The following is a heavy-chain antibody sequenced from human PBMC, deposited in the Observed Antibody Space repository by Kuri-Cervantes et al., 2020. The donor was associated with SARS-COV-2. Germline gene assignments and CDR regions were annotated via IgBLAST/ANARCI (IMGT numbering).Heavy chain of an antibody. V-gene: IGHV4-39*01. Sequence: SETLSLTCTVSGGSISSSSYYWGWIRQPPGKGLEWIGSIYYSGSTYYNPSLKSRVTISVDTSKNQFSLKLSSVTAADTAVYYCARHGGQTNWGKGDYWGQGTPVTVSS. CDR3: ARHGGQTNWGKGDY. CDR1: GGSISSSSYY. J-gene: IGHJ4*02. D-gene: IGHD7-27*01. CDR2: IYYSGST.